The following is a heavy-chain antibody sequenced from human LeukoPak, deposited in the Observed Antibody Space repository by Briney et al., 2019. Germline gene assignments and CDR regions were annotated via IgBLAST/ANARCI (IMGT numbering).Heavy chain of an antibody. CDR2: IKQDGSEK. D-gene: IGHD2-2*01. CDR3: ARARGGYCSSTSCRNPYYYYYMDV. V-gene: IGHV3-7*01. J-gene: IGHJ6*03. CDR1: GFTFSSYW. Sequence: PGGSLRLSCAASGFTFSSYWMSWVRQAPGKGLEWVANIKQDGSEKHYVDSVKGRFTISRDNAKNSLYLQMNSLRAEDTAVYYCARARGGYCSSTSCRNPYYYYYMDVWGKGTTVTVSS.